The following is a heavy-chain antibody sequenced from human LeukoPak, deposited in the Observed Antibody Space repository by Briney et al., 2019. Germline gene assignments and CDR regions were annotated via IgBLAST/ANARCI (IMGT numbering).Heavy chain of an antibody. CDR2: INWNGGST. V-gene: IGHV3-20*04. CDR3: ARDLYRIVVVPHYFDY. Sequence: GGSLRLSCAAAGFTFDDYGVSWVRHAPGKGLEWVSGINWNGGSTGYADSVKGRFTISRDNAKNSLYLQMNSLRAEDTAVYYCARDLYRIVVVPHYFDYWGQGTLVTVSS. D-gene: IGHD3-22*01. J-gene: IGHJ4*02. CDR1: GFTFDDYG.